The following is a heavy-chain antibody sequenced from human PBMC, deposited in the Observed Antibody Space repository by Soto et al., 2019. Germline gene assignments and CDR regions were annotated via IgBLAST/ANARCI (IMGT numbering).Heavy chain of an antibody. J-gene: IGHJ4*02. CDR2: IYYSGST. CDR1: GGSISSYY. V-gene: IGHV4-59*08. CDR3: ARAGPPGPIDY. Sequence: QVQLQESGPGLVKPSETLSLTCTVSGGSISSYYWSWIRQPPGKGLEWIGYIYYSGSTNYNPSLKSRFTISVDTSKNQFSLKLSSVTAADTAVYYCARAGPPGPIDYWGQGTLVTVSS.